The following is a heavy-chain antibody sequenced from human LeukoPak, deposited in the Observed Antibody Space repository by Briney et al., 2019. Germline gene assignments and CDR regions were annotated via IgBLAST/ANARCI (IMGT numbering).Heavy chain of an antibody. CDR3: ARPLTYYYDSSGRQACDI. Sequence: ASVKVSCKASGYTFSSYSITWVRQAPGQGLEWMGWISAHNGDTNYAQKFQGRLTMTTDTSTNTAYMELRSLRSDDTAVYYCARPLTYYYDSSGRQACDIWGRGTMVTVSS. V-gene: IGHV1-18*01. D-gene: IGHD3-22*01. J-gene: IGHJ3*02. CDR2: ISAHNGDT. CDR1: GYTFSSYS.